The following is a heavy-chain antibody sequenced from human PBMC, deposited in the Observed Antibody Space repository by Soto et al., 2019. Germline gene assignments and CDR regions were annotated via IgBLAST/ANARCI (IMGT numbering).Heavy chain of an antibody. Sequence: EVQLVESGGGLVQPGGSLRFSCAASGLTFRRYWMHWVRQAPGKGLVWVSRINSDGSSIDYVDSVKGRFTISRDNAKNTLYLQMNSLRAEDTAVYYCARAVGDYWGQGTLVTVSS. D-gene: IGHD3-10*01. V-gene: IGHV3-74*01. J-gene: IGHJ4*02. CDR1: GLTFRRYW. CDR3: ARAVGDY. CDR2: INSDGSSI.